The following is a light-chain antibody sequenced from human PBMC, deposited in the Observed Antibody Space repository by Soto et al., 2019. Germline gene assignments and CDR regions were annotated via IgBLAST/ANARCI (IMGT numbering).Light chain of an antibody. V-gene: IGKV1-17*01. CDR1: QGIRND. J-gene: IGKJ5*01. CDR3: QQYNNWPPIT. Sequence: DVQMTQSPSSLSASVGDRVTITCRASQGIRNDLTWYQLKPGKAPKLLIYATYSLQTGVPSRFSGSGSGTDFTLTVSSLQPEDFAVYYCQQYNNWPPITFGQGTRLEIK. CDR2: ATY.